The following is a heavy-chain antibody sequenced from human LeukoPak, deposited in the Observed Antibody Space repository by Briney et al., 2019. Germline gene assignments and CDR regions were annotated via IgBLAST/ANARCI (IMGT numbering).Heavy chain of an antibody. D-gene: IGHD2-15*01. CDR1: GGSISSYY. V-gene: IGHV4-59*01. Sequence: PSETLSLTCTVSGGSISSYYWSWIRQPPGKGLEWIGYIYYSGSTNYNPSLKSRVTISVDTSKNQFSLKLSSVTAADTAVYYCARGEREYCSGGSCYPINSWGQGTLVTVSS. J-gene: IGHJ4*02. CDR3: ARGEREYCSGGSCYPINS. CDR2: IYYSGST.